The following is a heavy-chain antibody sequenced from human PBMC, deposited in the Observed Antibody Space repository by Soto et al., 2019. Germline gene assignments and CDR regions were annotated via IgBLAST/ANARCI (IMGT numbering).Heavy chain of an antibody. V-gene: IGHV4-34*01. CDR3: ARGQDSSGYYRINYFDY. D-gene: IGHD3-22*01. CDR1: GGSFSGYY. Sequence: SETLSLTCAVYGGSFSGYYWSWIRQPPGKGLEWIGEINHSGSTNYNPSLKSRVTISVDTSKNQFSLKLSSVTAADTAVYYCARGQDSSGYYRINYFDYWGQGTLVTVSS. CDR2: INHSGST. J-gene: IGHJ4*02.